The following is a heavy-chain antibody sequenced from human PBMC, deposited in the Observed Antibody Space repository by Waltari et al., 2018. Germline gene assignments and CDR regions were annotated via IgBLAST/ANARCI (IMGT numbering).Heavy chain of an antibody. V-gene: IGHV3-30*02. CDR3: AKGGGYYMDV. Sequence: QVQLVESGGGVVQPGGSLRLSCAASGFTFSSYGMHWVRQAPGKGLEWVAFIRYDGSNKYYADSEKGRFTISRDNSKNTLYLEMNSLRAEDTAVYYCAKGGGYYMDVWGKGTTVTVSS. CDR2: IRYDGSNK. CDR1: GFTFSSYG. J-gene: IGHJ6*03. D-gene: IGHD2-15*01.